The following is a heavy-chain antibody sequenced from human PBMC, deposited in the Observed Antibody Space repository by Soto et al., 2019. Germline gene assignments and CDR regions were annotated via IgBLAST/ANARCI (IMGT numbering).Heavy chain of an antibody. CDR2: INGDGTST. CDR1: GFTFGNYW. J-gene: IGHJ4*02. CDR3: VRDAGHRGDY. Sequence: EVQLVESGGGLIKPGGSLRLSCAASGFTFGNYWVHWVRQPPGKGLVWVSSINGDGTSTSYPDSVEGRFTVSRDSAKNTLHLQMNSLRVEDTAVYYCVRDAGHRGDYWGQGTLVTVSS. V-gene: IGHV3-74*01.